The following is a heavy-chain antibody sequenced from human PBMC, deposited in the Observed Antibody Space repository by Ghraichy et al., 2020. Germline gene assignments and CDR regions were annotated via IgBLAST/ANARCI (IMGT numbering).Heavy chain of an antibody. Sequence: SVKVSCKASGGTFSSYAISWVRQAPGQGLEWMGRIIPILGIANYAQKFQGRVTITADKSTSTAYMELSSLRSEDTAVYYCARGGQEGYAWFDPWGQGTLVTVSA. V-gene: IGHV1-69*04. CDR3: ARGGQEGYAWFDP. CDR1: GGTFSSYA. CDR2: IIPILGIA. J-gene: IGHJ5*02. D-gene: IGHD1-1*01.